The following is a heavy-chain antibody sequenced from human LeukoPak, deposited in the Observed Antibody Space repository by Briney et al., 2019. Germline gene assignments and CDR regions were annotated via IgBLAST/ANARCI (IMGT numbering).Heavy chain of an antibody. J-gene: IGHJ6*02. CDR2: ISGSGGST. D-gene: IGHD6-25*01. V-gene: IGHV3-23*01. CDR3: AKDRDSTGYGMGV. Sequence: QPGGSLRLSCAASGLTFSSYSMSWVRQAPGKGLEWVSAISGSGGSTYYADSVKGRFTISRDNSKNTLYLQMNSLRAEDTAVYYCAKDRDSTGYGMGVWGQGTTVTVSS. CDR1: GLTFSSYS.